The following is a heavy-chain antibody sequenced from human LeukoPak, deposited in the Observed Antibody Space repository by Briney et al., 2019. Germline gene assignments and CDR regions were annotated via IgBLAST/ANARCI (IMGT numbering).Heavy chain of an antibody. V-gene: IGHV1-2*02. Sequence: ASVKVSCKTSGYTFSDYYLHWVRQAPGQGLEWMGYIIPNSGGTTYAQKFQGRVTMTRDTSISAAYLDLSGLRSDDTAVYYCSTEDKYCTTSTCGDSWGQGTLVTVSS. CDR2: IIPNSGGT. CDR3: STEDKYCTTSTCGDS. CDR1: GYTFSDYY. J-gene: IGHJ4*02. D-gene: IGHD2/OR15-2a*01.